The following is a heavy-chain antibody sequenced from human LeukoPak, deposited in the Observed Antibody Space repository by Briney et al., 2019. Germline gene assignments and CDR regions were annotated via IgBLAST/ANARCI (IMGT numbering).Heavy chain of an antibody. D-gene: IGHD3-10*01. V-gene: IGHV1-69*05. CDR3: ARSGYYGSGSYYNPLYYFDY. CDR2: IIPIFGTA. Sequence: SVKVSCKASGGTFSSYAISWVRQAPGQGLEWMGRIIPIFGTANYAQKFQGRVTITTDESTSTAYMELSSLRSEDTAVYYCARSGYYGSGSYYNPLYYFDYWGQGTLVTVSS. J-gene: IGHJ4*02. CDR1: GGTFSSYA.